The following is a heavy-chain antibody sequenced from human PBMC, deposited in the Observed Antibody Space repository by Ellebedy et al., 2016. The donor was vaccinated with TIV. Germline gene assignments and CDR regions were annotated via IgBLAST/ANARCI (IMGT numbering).Heavy chain of an antibody. J-gene: IGHJ6*03. CDR1: GGTFSSYA. V-gene: IGHV1-69*13. D-gene: IGHD5-12*01. Sequence: ASVKVSCKASGGTFSSYAISWVRQAPGQGLEWMGGIIPIFGTANYAQKFQGRVTITADESTSIAYMELSSLRSEDTAVYYCATVGRTLVATIRDYYYYMDVWGKGTTVTVSS. CDR3: ATVGRTLVATIRDYYYYMDV. CDR2: IIPIFGTA.